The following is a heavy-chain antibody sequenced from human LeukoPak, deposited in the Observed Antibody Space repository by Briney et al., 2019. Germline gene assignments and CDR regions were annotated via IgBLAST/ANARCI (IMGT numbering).Heavy chain of an antibody. J-gene: IGHJ3*02. CDR3: ARGRIPAYYDILSDAFDI. Sequence: ASVKVSCKASGYTFTSYDINWVRQATGQGLEWMGWMNPNSGNTGYAQKFQGRVTITRNTSISTAYMELSSLRSEDTAVYYCARGRIPAYYDILSDAFDIWGQGTMVTVSS. V-gene: IGHV1-8*03. CDR1: GYTFTSYD. D-gene: IGHD3-9*01. CDR2: MNPNSGNT.